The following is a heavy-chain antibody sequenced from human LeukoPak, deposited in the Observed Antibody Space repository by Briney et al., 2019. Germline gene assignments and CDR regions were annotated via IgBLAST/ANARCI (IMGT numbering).Heavy chain of an antibody. CDR2: ISVHTGNT. CDR3: ARVRSDYGDFGNY. D-gene: IGHD4-17*01. CDR1: GYSFTSYG. V-gene: IGHV1-18*04. Sequence: ASVKVSCKASGYSFTSYGISWVRQAPGQGLEWMGRISVHTGNTNYAQKFQGRVTMTRDTSTSTAYMELRSLRSDDTAVYYCARVRSDYGDFGNYWGQGTLVTVSS. J-gene: IGHJ4*02.